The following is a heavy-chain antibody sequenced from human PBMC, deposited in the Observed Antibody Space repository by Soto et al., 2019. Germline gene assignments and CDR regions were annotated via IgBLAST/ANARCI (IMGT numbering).Heavy chain of an antibody. CDR1: GYSFSDYW. V-gene: IGHV5-51*01. CDR3: ARLYSTSPGY. CDR2: IYPADSDT. D-gene: IGHD6-13*01. Sequence: GESLKISCQASGYSFSDYWIAWVRQMPGKGLEWMGIIYPADSDTRYSPSFQGQVTISADQSISTAYLQWSSLKASDTAMYYCARLYSTSPGYWGQGTLVTVSS. J-gene: IGHJ4*02.